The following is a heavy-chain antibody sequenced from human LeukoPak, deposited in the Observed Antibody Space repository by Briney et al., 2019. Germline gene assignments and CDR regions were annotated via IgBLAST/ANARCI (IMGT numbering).Heavy chain of an antibody. V-gene: IGHV1-3*01. D-gene: IGHD3-22*01. CDR2: INAANGNT. Sequence: ASVKVSCKASGYTFTSYAMLWVRQAPGQRLEWMGWINAANGNTKYSQKFQCRVTITRDTSASTAYMELSSLRSEDTAVYYCARDPHDYHDSSGYYGGYRGQGTLVTVSS. CDR1: GYTFTSYA. CDR3: ARDPHDYHDSSGYYGGY. J-gene: IGHJ4*02.